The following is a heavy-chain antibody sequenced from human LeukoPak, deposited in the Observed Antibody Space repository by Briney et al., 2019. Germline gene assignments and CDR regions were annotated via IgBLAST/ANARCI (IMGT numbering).Heavy chain of an antibody. Sequence: GASEKVSCKASGYTFTSYGISWVRQAPGQGLEWMGWINPDSGGTNYAQKFQGRVTMTRDTSISTAYMELSRLRSDDTAVYYCARAAVAGTFCDYWGQGTLVTVSS. CDR3: ARAAVAGTFCDY. D-gene: IGHD6-19*01. J-gene: IGHJ4*02. V-gene: IGHV1-2*02. CDR2: INPDSGGT. CDR1: GYTFTSYG.